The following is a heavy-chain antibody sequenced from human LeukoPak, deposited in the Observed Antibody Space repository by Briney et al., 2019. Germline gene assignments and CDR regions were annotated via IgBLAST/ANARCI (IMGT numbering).Heavy chain of an antibody. CDR2: ISYDGSNK. CDR1: GFTFSSYG. D-gene: IGHD2-2*01. CDR3: ARDIADCSSTSCYVAAAGLDY. Sequence: PGGSLRLSCAASGFTFSSYGMHWVRQAPGKGLEWVAFISYDGSNKYYADSVKGRFTISRDNSKNTLYLQMNSLRAEDTAVYYCARDIADCSSTSCYVAAAGLDYWGQGTLVTVSS. J-gene: IGHJ4*02. V-gene: IGHV3-30*03.